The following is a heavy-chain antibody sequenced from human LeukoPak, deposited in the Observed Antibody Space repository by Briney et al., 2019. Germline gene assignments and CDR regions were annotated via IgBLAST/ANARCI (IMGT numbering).Heavy chain of an antibody. CDR2: IKPNTGGT. D-gene: IGHD6-25*01. Sequence: ASVKVSCKASGYTFTDHYMHWARQAPGQGFEWMGWIKPNTGGTHYAQKFQGRVTMTTDTSISTAYMELSSLTSDDTAVYYCARQAATGAWLDPWGQGTLVTVSS. V-gene: IGHV1-2*02. CDR3: ARQAATGAWLDP. CDR1: GYTFTDHY. J-gene: IGHJ5*02.